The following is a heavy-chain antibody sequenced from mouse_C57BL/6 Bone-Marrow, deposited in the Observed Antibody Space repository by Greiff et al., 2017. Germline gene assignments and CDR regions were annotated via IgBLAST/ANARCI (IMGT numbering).Heavy chain of an antibody. J-gene: IGHJ4*01. CDR2: IHPTSGST. V-gene: IGHV1-64*01. CDR3: ARRDLLRRDYYAMDY. D-gene: IGHD1-1*01. CDR1: GYTFTSYW. Sequence: VQLQQPGAELVKPGASVKLSCKASGYTFTSYWMHWVKQRPGQGLEWIGMIHPTSGSTNYNEKFKSKATLTVDKSSSTAYMQLSSLTSEDSAVYYCARRDLLRRDYYAMDYWGQGTSVTVSS.